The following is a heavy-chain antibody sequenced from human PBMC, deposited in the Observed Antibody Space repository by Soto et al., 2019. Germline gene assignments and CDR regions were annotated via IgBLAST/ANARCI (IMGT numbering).Heavy chain of an antibody. CDR2: IGGTTRFI. J-gene: IGHJ6*02. CDR1: GFTFRNLS. CDR3: ATSALDV. Sequence: VQLVESGGGLVKPGGSLRLSCVASGFTFRNLSMTWVRQATGKGLEWVSSIGGTTRFIYYGTYVKGRFTVSRDNTKNSLYLLMNSLTDEDTAVYYCATSALDVWGQGTTVTVSS. V-gene: IGHV3-21*06.